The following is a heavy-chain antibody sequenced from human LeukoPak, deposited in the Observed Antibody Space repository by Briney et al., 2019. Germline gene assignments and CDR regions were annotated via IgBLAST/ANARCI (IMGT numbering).Heavy chain of an antibody. D-gene: IGHD4-17*01. CDR2: MNPNSGNT. Sequence: GASVKVSCKASGYTFTSYDINWVRQATGQGLEWMGWMNPNSGNTGYAQKFQGRVTITRNTSISTAYMELSSLRSEDTAMYYCARGGGDYHRKNWFDPWGQGTLVTVSS. V-gene: IGHV1-8*03. J-gene: IGHJ5*02. CDR1: GYTFTSYD. CDR3: ARGGGDYHRKNWFDP.